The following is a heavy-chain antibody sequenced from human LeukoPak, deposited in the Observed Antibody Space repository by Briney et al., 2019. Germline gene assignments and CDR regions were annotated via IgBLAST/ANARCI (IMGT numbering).Heavy chain of an antibody. V-gene: IGHV3-7*01. Sequence: PSETLSLTCTVSGGSISSTNYYWGWIRQPPGKGLEWVANIKQDGSEKDYVDSVKGRFTISRDKSKNTLYLQMNSLRPEDTAVYYCAKDSIVYYYYYMDVWGKGTTVTVSS. J-gene: IGHJ6*03. CDR3: AKDSIVYYYYYMDV. CDR2: IKQDGSEK. CDR1: GGSISSTNYY. D-gene: IGHD3-16*02.